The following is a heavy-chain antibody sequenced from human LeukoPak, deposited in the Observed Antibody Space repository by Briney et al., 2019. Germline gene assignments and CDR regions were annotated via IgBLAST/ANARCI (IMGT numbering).Heavy chain of an antibody. D-gene: IGHD3-10*01. CDR2: INHSGST. V-gene: IGHV4-34*01. Sequence: PSETLSLTCVVYGGSFSGYYWSWIRQPPGKGLEWIGEINHSGSTNYNPSLKSRVTISVDTSKNQFSLKLSSVTAADAAVYYCARGSRLINYCGSGSYYIPFGYWGQGTLVTVSS. CDR3: ARGSRLINYCGSGSYYIPFGY. J-gene: IGHJ4*02. CDR1: GGSFSGYY.